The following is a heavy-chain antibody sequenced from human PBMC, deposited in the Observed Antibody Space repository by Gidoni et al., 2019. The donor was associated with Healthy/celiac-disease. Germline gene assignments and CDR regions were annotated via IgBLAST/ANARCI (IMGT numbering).Heavy chain of an antibody. J-gene: IGHJ6*02. V-gene: IGHV3-9*01. CDR2: ISWNSGSI. D-gene: IGHD3-3*01. CDR1: GFTFDDYA. Sequence: EVQLVESGGGLVQPGRSLRLSCAASGFTFDDYAMHWVRQAPGKGLEWVSGISWNSGSIGYADSVKGRFTISRDNAKNSLYLQMNSLRAEDTALYYCAKDKGDFWSGYGDVMDVWGQGTTVTVSS. CDR3: AKDKGDFWSGYGDVMDV.